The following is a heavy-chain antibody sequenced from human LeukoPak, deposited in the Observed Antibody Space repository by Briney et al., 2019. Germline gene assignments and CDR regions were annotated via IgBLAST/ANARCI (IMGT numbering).Heavy chain of an antibody. J-gene: IGHJ4*02. CDR2: ISYDGSNK. Sequence: PGGSLRLSCAASEFTFSNYGMHWVRQAPGKGLEWLAVISYDGSNKYYADSVKGRFTISRDNSKNTLFLQMNSLRVEDTAIYYCAKDAAGPEYWGQGTLVTVSS. CDR3: AKDAAGPEY. CDR1: EFTFSNYG. D-gene: IGHD6-13*01. V-gene: IGHV3-30*18.